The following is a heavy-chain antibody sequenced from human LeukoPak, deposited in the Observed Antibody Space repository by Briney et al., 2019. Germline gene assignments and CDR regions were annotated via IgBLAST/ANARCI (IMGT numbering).Heavy chain of an antibody. D-gene: IGHD4-17*01. CDR2: ISSSSSTI. CDR3: ARDRRGGDYGFIDY. V-gene: IGHV3-48*04. Sequence: GGSLILSCAASGFTFGSYSMNWVRQAPGKGLEWVSYISSSSSTIYYADSVKGRFTISRDNAKNSLYLQMNSLRAEDTAVYYCARDRRGGDYGFIDYWGQGTLVTVSS. CDR1: GFTFGSYS. J-gene: IGHJ4*02.